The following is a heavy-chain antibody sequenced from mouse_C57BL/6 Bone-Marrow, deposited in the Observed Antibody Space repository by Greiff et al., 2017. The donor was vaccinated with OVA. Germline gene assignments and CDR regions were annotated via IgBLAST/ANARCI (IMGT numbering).Heavy chain of an antibody. CDR2: IYPGGGYT. CDR3: ARDGYHSMDY. Sequence: QVQLQQSGAELVRPGTSVKMSCKASGYTFTNYWIGWAKQRPGHGLEWIGDIYPGGGYTNYNEKFKGKATLTADKSSNTAYMQFSSLTSEDSAIYYCARDGYHSMDYWGQGTSVTVSS. V-gene: IGHV1-63*01. D-gene: IGHD2-3*01. CDR1: GYTFTNYW. J-gene: IGHJ4*01.